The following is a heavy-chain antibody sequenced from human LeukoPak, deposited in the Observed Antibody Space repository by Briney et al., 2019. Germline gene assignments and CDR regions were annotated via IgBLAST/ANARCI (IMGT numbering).Heavy chain of an antibody. D-gene: IGHD3/OR15-3a*01. CDR2: IYYSGNT. CDR3: ARQTGSGLFILP. V-gene: IGHV4-39*01. CDR1: GVSISSSNSY. J-gene: IGHJ4*02. Sequence: SETLSLTCTLSGVSISSSNSYWGWIRQPPGKGLEWIGSIYYSGNTYYNASLKSQVSTSIATAKNQFSLRLTSVTAADTAVYYCARQTGSGLFILPGGQGTLVTVSS.